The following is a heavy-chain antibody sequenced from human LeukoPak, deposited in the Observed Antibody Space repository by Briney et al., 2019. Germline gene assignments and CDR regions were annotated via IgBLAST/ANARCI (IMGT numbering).Heavy chain of an antibody. Sequence: GASVKVSCKASGYTFTSYGISWVRQAPGQGLEWMGWISAYNGNTNYAQKLQGRVTMTTDTSTSTAYIELRSLRSDDTAVYYCARQSSSWNDEEYLDYWGQGTLVTVSS. CDR1: GYTFTSYG. J-gene: IGHJ4*02. D-gene: IGHD1-1*01. V-gene: IGHV1-18*01. CDR2: ISAYNGNT. CDR3: ARQSSSWNDEEYLDY.